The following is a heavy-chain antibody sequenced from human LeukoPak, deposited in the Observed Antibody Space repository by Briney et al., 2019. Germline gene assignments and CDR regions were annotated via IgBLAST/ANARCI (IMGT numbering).Heavy chain of an antibody. CDR3: AKSHYDFWSGYSYYYYGMDV. Sequence: GGSLRLSCAASGFTFSSYGMHWVRQAPGKGLEWVAVIWYDGSNKYYADSVKGRFTISRDNSKNTLYLQMNSLRAEDTAVYYCAKSHYDFWSGYSYYYYGMDVWGQGTTVTVSS. J-gene: IGHJ6*02. CDR1: GFTFSSYG. CDR2: IWYDGSNK. D-gene: IGHD3-3*01. V-gene: IGHV3-33*06.